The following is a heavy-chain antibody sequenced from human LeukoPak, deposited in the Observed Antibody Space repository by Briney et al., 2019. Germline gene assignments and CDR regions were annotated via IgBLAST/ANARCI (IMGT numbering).Heavy chain of an antibody. CDR1: GGSISSYY. D-gene: IGHD3-22*01. CDR2: IYTSGST. J-gene: IGHJ5*02. Sequence: PSETLSLTCTVSGGSISSYYWSWIRQPAGKGLEWIGRIYTSGSTNYNPSLKSRVTMSVDTSKNQFSLKLSSVTAADTAVYYCARVTKEGYDSSGYYHNWFDPWGQGTLVTVSS. CDR3: ARVTKEGYDSSGYYHNWFDP. V-gene: IGHV4-4*07.